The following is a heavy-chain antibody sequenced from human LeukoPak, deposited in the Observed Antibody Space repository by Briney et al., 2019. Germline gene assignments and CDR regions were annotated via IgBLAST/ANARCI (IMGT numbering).Heavy chain of an antibody. CDR2: IYYSGST. CDR3: ARHLPLDCSSTSCYYMDV. V-gene: IGHV4-59*08. Sequence: SETLSLTCTVSGGSISSYYWSWIRQPPGKGLEWIGYIYYSGSTNYNPSLKSRVTISVDTSKNQFSLKLSSVTAADRAVYYCARHLPLDCSSTSCYYMDVWGKGTTVSVSS. J-gene: IGHJ6*03. D-gene: IGHD2-2*01. CDR1: GGSISSYY.